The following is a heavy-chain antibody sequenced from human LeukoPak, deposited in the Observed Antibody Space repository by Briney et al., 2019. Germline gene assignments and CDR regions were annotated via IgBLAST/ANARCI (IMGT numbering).Heavy chain of an antibody. D-gene: IGHD3-9*01. J-gene: IGHJ5*02. Sequence: SETLSLTCAVYGGSFSGYYWSWIRQPPGKGLEWIGEINHSGSTNYNPSLKSRVTISVDTSKNQFSLKLSSVTAADTAVYYCARDSYYDILTGYYEDWFDPWGQGTLVTVSS. CDR3: ARDSYYDILTGYYEDWFDP. V-gene: IGHV4-34*01. CDR1: GGSFSGYY. CDR2: INHSGST.